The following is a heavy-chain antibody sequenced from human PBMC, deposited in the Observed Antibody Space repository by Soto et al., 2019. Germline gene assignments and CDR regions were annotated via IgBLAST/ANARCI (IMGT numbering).Heavy chain of an antibody. D-gene: IGHD4-17*01. CDR1: GFTFNTYS. CDR2: IWYDGTQK. V-gene: IGHV3-33*01. J-gene: IGHJ4*02. Sequence: QVQLEESGGGVVQPGRSLRLSCEASGFTFNTYSMHWCGQPPGKGLEWLAAIWYDGTQKYYADSVKGRFIIFKDKSKKTLYLKMNSLRAADTDVYYCARAGGTTVTGLWHFDSWGQGTLVTVSS. CDR3: ARAGGTTVTGLWHFDS.